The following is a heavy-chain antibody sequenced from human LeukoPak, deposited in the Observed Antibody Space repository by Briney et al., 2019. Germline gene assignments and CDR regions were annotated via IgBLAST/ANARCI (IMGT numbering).Heavy chain of an antibody. CDR1: GYTFTGYY. J-gene: IGHJ6*03. V-gene: IGHV1-2*02. D-gene: IGHD6-19*01. CDR3: ARVWYSSGWYFQVRHYYYYMDV. Sequence: PKASVKVSCKASGYTFTGYYIHWVRQAPGQGLEWMGWINPNSGGTNYAQKFQGRVTMTRDTSISTAYMELSSLRSDDTAVYYCARVWYSSGWYFQVRHYYYYMDVWGKGTTVTVSS. CDR2: INPNSGGT.